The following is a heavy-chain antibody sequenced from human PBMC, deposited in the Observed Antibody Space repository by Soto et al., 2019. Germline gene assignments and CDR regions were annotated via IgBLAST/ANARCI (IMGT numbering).Heavy chain of an antibody. CDR2: ISGSGGST. V-gene: IGHV3-23*01. J-gene: IGHJ4*02. D-gene: IGHD6-13*01. Sequence: EVQLLESGGGLVQPGGSLILSCAASGFTFSSYAMNWVRQAPGKGLEWVSVISGSGGSTYYTDSVKGRFTISRDNSKNTLYLQMNSLRAEDTAVYYCARRSSSWYFDCWGQGTLVTVSS. CDR1: GFTFSSYA. CDR3: ARRSSSWYFDC.